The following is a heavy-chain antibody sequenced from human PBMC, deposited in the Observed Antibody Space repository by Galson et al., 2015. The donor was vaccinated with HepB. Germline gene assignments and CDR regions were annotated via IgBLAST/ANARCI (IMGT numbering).Heavy chain of an antibody. CDR3: ARAQYSSSYWFDP. D-gene: IGHD6-6*01. CDR1: GYTFTRYD. Sequence: SVKVSCKASGYTFTRYDINWVRQATGQGLEWMGWMNPNSGNTGYAQKFQGRVTMTRNTSISTAYMELSSLRSEDTAVYYCARAQYSSSYWFDPWGQGTLVTVSS. J-gene: IGHJ5*02. V-gene: IGHV1-8*01. CDR2: MNPNSGNT.